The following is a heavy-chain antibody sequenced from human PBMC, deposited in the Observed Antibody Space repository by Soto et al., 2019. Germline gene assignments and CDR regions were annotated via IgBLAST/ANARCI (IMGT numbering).Heavy chain of an antibody. CDR2: ISYSGRT. CDR1: GGSISTYT. Sequence: QVQLQESGPGLVKPSETLSLTCTVSGGSISTYTWNWIRQSPGKGLEWIGYISYSGRTMSNPSLKSRVTISVDRSKNQLSLNLTSVTAADPAKYYCARDSKSDDAFDIWGLGTLVTVSS. CDR3: ARDSKSDDAFDI. V-gene: IGHV4-59*01. J-gene: IGHJ3*02.